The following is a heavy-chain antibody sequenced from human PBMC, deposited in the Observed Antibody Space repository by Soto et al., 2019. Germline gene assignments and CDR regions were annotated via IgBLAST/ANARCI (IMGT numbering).Heavy chain of an antibody. D-gene: IGHD6-13*01. Sequence: QVQLVESGGGVVQPGRSLRLSCAASGFTFSSYGMHWVRQAPGKGLEWVAVIWYDGTNKYYADSEKGRFTISRDNSKNTLSLQMNSLRAEDTAVSYCARDRGAAAATRYYYGMDVWGQGTTVTVSS. CDR2: IWYDGTNK. CDR1: GFTFSSYG. J-gene: IGHJ6*02. V-gene: IGHV3-33*01. CDR3: ARDRGAAAATRYYYGMDV.